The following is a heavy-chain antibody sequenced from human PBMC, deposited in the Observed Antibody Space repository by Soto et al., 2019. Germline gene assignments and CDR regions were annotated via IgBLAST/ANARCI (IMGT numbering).Heavy chain of an antibody. CDR3: ARSYFMPIVLMAPDY. CDR2: IIPIFGTA. V-gene: IGHV1-69*13. CDR1: VGPFSRYA. J-gene: IGHJ4*02. D-gene: IGHD2-8*01. Sequence: SVKVACKSSVGPFSRYAISLVRQAPGQGLEWMGGIIPIFGTANYAQKFQGRVTITADESTSTAYMELSSLRSEDTAVYYCARSYFMPIVLMAPDYWGQGTLVTVSS.